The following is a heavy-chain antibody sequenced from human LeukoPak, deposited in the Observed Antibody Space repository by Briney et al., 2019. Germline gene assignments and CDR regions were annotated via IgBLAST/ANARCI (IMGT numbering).Heavy chain of an antibody. V-gene: IGHV3-7*01. CDR3: ARDTSAFGMDV. CDR2: IKQDGSET. CDR1: GFTFSIYA. J-gene: IGHJ6*02. Sequence: GGSLRLSCAASGFTFSIYAMSWVRQAPGEGLEWVANIKQDGSETHFVDSVKGRFTISRDNAKNSLYLQMNSLRAEDTAVYFCARDTSAFGMDVWGQGTTVTVSS. D-gene: IGHD2/OR15-2a*01.